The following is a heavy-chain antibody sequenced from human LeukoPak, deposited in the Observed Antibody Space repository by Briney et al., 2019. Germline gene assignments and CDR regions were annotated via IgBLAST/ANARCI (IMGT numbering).Heavy chain of an antibody. D-gene: IGHD5-24*01. J-gene: IGHJ4*02. Sequence: PGGSLRLSCAASGFTFSSYTMHWVRQAPGKGLEWVAVIWYDGSNKYYADSVKGRFTIPRDNSKNTLHLRVNSLRAEDTAMYYCARDRGGRWLQVYYFDYWGQGTLVTVSS. CDR2: IWYDGSNK. CDR3: ARDRGGRWLQVYYFDY. V-gene: IGHV3-33*01. CDR1: GFTFSSYT.